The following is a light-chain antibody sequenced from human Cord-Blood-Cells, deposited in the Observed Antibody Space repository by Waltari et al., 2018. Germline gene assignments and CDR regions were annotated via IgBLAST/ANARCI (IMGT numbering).Light chain of an antibody. CDR3: QQYYSTLA. J-gene: IGKJ1*01. Sequence: TINCKSSQSVLYSSNNKNYLAWYQQKPGQPPKLLIYWASTRESGVPDRFSGSGSGTDFTLTISSLQAEDVAVYYCQQYYSTLAFGQGTKVEIK. CDR1: QSVLYSSNNKNY. CDR2: WAS. V-gene: IGKV4-1*01.